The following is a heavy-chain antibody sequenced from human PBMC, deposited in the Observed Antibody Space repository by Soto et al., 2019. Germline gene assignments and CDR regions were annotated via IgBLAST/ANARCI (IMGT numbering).Heavy chain of an antibody. CDR2: VYYTGST. CDR3: AKYRHTEAEGYRLDY. J-gene: IGHJ4*02. V-gene: IGHV4-59*01. Sequence: QVQLQESGPGLVKPSETLSLTCSVSGGSISNYYWSWIRQPPGKGLEWIGYVYYTGSTIYNPSLQSPVTMSVDTSRNRFSLKLSSLTDADTAVYYCAKYRHTEAEGYRLDYWGPGTLVTVSS. D-gene: IGHD3-16*02. CDR1: GGSISNYY.